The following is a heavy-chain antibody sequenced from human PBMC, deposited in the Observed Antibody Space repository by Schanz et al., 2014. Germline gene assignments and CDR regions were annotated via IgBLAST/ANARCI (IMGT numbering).Heavy chain of an antibody. J-gene: IGHJ5*02. D-gene: IGHD3-10*01. V-gene: IGHV3-30*04. CDR3: AKDQLANYRGSGYNWFDP. CDR1: RFTFSSYT. Sequence: QVQLVESGGGVVQPGRSLRLSCAASRFTFSSYTMHWVRQAPGKGLEWVALISYDGSNKYYADSVKGRFSVSRDNSKNTLYLQMNSLRADDTAVYYCAKDQLANYRGSGYNWFDPWGQGTLVTVSS. CDR2: ISYDGSNK.